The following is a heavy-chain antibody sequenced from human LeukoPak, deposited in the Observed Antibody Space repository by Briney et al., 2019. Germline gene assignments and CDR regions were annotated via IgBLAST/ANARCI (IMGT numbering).Heavy chain of an antibody. CDR2: IYYSGST. V-gene: IGHV4-59*01. CDR3: ARSTYYYDSSGSGAQPNFDY. J-gene: IGHJ4*02. D-gene: IGHD3-22*01. Sequence: SETLSLTCTVSGGSISSYYWSWIRQPPGKGLEWIGYIYYSGSTNYNPSLKSRVTISVDTSKNQFSLKLSSVTAADTAVYYCARSTYYYDSSGSGAQPNFDYWGQGTLVTVSS. CDR1: GGSISSYY.